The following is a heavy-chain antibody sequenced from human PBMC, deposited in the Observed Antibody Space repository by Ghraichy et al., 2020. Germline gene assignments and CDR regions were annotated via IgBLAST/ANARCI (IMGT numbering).Heavy chain of an antibody. D-gene: IGHD6-13*01. CDR3: ARGGQQPPNAEYFQH. CDR2: IYYSGST. J-gene: IGHJ1*01. Sequence: SETLSLTCTVSGGSISSYYWSWIRQPPGKGLEWIGYIYYSGSTNYNPSLKSRVTISVDTSKNQFSLKLSSVTAADTAVYYCARGGQQPPNAEYFQHWGQGPLVTVSS. CDR1: GGSISSYY. V-gene: IGHV4-59*01.